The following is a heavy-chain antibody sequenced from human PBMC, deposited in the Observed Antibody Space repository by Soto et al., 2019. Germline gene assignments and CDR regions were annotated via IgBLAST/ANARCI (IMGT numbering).Heavy chain of an antibody. D-gene: IGHD1-26*01. CDR2: ISAYNGNT. Sequence: GASVKVSCKASGYTFTSYGISWVRQAPGQGLEWMGWISAYNGNTNYAQKLQGRVTMTTDTSTSTAYMELRSLRSDDTAVYYCAREMSGSYFFPTLDPWGQGTLVTVSS. CDR1: GYTFTSYG. V-gene: IGHV1-18*01. J-gene: IGHJ5*02. CDR3: AREMSGSYFFPTLDP.